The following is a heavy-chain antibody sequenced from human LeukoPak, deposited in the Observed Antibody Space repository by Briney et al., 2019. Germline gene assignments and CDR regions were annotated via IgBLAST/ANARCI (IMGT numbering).Heavy chain of an antibody. CDR3: AREGDYGDLYDY. Sequence: SGGSLRLSCAASGFTFSSYSMNWVRQAPGKGLEWVSSISSSSSYIYYADSVKGRFTISRDNAKNSLYLQMNSLRAEDTAVYYCAREGDYGDLYDYWGQGTLVTVSS. V-gene: IGHV3-21*01. J-gene: IGHJ4*02. CDR1: GFTFSSYS. D-gene: IGHD4-17*01. CDR2: ISSSSSYI.